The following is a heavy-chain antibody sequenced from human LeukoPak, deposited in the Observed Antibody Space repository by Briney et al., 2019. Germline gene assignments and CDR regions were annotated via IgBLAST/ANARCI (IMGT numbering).Heavy chain of an antibody. J-gene: IGHJ4*02. CDR1: GFTVSTDY. D-gene: IGHD6-13*01. CDR2: IYNGGNT. CDR3: ASLIAAAQDGRVDY. V-gene: IGHV3-66*01. Sequence: GGSLRLSCADSGFTVSTDYMGWVRQAPGKGLEWVSVIYNGGNTNYADSVKGRFTISRDDSKDTLYLQMNSLRAEDTAVYYCASLIAAAQDGRVDYWGQGTLVTVSS.